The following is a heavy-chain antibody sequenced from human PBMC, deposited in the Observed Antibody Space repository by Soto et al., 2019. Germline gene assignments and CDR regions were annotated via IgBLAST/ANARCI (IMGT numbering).Heavy chain of an antibody. D-gene: IGHD4-4*01. J-gene: IGHJ4*02. CDR3: ARRRLDYSNYSDY. CDR1: GGSISSGGYS. V-gene: IGHV4-30-2*01. Sequence: QLQLQESGSGLVKPSQTLSLTCAVSGGSISSGGYSWSWIRQPPGKGLEWIGYIYHRGSTYYNPSLKSRVTISVDRSKNQFSLKLSSVTAADTAVYYCARRRLDYSNYSDYWGQGTLVTVSS. CDR2: IYHRGST.